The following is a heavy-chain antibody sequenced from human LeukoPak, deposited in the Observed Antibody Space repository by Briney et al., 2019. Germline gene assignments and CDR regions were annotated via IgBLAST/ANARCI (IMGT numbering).Heavy chain of an antibody. CDR2: ISSSSSYI. Sequence: GGSLRLSCAASGFTFSSYSMNWVRQAPGKGLEWVSSISSSSSYIYYADSVKGRFTISRDNAKNSLYLQMNSLRAEDTAVYYCAKSDGSSGWYYEDWGQGTLVTVSS. D-gene: IGHD6-19*01. CDR3: AKSDGSSGWYYED. J-gene: IGHJ4*02. V-gene: IGHV3-21*04. CDR1: GFTFSSYS.